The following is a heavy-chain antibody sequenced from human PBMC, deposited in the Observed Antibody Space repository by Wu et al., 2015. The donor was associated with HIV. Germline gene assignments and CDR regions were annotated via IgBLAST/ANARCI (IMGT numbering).Heavy chain of an antibody. J-gene: IGHJ4*02. V-gene: IGHV1-18*01. CDR3: ASRPSSGWRGVFDY. CDR1: GYTFTGYG. CDR2: ISDYNGNT. Sequence: QVQLVQSGAEVKKPGASVKVSCKASGYTFTGYGITWVRQAPGQGPEWMGWISDYNGNTNYAQKLQGRVTMTTDTSTSTAYMELRSLKSDDTGMYYCASRPSSGWRGVFDYWGQGTLVTVSS. D-gene: IGHD6-19*01.